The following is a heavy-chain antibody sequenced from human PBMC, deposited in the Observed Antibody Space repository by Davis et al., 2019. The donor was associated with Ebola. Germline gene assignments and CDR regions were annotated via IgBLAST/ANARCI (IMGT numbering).Heavy chain of an antibody. CDR1: GFTFSGSA. Sequence: PGGSLRLSCAASGFTFSGSAMHWVRQASGKGLEWVGRIRSKANSYATAYAASVKGRFTISRDDSKNTAYLQMNSLKTEDTAVYYCTSLRCRRDCFEYWGQGTLVTVSS. CDR2: IRSKANSYAT. J-gene: IGHJ4*02. V-gene: IGHV3-73*01. CDR3: TSLRCRRDCFEY. D-gene: IGHD3-10*01.